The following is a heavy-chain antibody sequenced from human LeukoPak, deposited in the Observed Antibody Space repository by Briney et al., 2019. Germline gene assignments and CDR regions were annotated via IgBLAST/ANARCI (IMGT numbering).Heavy chain of an antibody. CDR2: ISYDGSNK. J-gene: IGHJ4*02. CDR3: AKLGAPSDYYDNNYFDY. Sequence: GGSLRLSCAASEFTFSSYGMHWVRQAPGKGLEWVAVISYDGSNKYYAGSVKGRFTISRDNSKNTLYLQMNSLRAEDTAVYYCAKLGAPSDYYDNNYFDYWGQGTLVTVSS. V-gene: IGHV3-30*18. D-gene: IGHD4-17*01. CDR1: EFTFSSYG.